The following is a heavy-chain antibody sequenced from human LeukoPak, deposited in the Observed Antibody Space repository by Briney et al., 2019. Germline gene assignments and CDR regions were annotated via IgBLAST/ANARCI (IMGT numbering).Heavy chain of an antibody. D-gene: IGHD5-24*01. CDR3: AKENTRDGYRDFHY. V-gene: IGHV3-30*02. CDR2: IRYDENTK. Sequence: GGSLRLSCTASGFPFSSYGMQWVRQAPAKGLEWVACIRYDENTKYYADSVKGRFTVSRDNSENTLFLQMNSLRAEDTAVYYCAKENTRDGYRDFHYWGQGTLVTVSS. CDR1: GFPFSSYG. J-gene: IGHJ4*02.